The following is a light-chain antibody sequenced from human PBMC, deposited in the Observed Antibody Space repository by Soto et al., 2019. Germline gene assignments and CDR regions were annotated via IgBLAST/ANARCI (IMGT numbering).Light chain of an antibody. J-gene: IGKJ5*01. CDR2: LGS. CDR1: QSLLHSNGYNY. V-gene: IGKV2-28*01. Sequence: DIVMAQSPLSLPFTPVEPASISCRSSQSLLHSNGYNYLDWYLQKPGQSPQLLIYLGSNRASGVPDRFSGSGSGTDFTLEISRVETDDVGIYYCMQSTQLPPTFGQGTRLEI. CDR3: MQSTQLPPT.